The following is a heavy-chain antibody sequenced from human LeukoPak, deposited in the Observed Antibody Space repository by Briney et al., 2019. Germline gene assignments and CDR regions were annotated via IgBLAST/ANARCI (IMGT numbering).Heavy chain of an antibody. D-gene: IGHD3-10*01. V-gene: IGHV3-74*01. CDR1: GITVSSNY. Sequence: PGGSLRLSCAASGITVSSNYMTWVRQAPGKGLVWVSRIRSDGSTTYADSVKGRFTISRDNAKNTLYLQMNSLRAEDTAVYYCARAGDYGSGSCAFDMWGQGTMVTVSS. J-gene: IGHJ3*02. CDR2: IRSDGST. CDR3: ARAGDYGSGSCAFDM.